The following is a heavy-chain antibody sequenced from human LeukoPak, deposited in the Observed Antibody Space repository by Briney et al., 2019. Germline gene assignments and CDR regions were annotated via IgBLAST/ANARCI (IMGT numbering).Heavy chain of an antibody. Sequence: SETLSLTCSVSGSSFNTYYWSWIRQPAGKGLEWIGRIHTSGSADYSPSLQSRVTISVGMSKKEFSLKLTSVTAADTAVYYCARDIVYLIDEDYGWGQGILVTVSS. J-gene: IGHJ4*02. V-gene: IGHV4-4*07. CDR3: ARDIVYLIDEDYG. CDR2: IHTSGSA. D-gene: IGHD4-17*01. CDR1: GSSFNTYY.